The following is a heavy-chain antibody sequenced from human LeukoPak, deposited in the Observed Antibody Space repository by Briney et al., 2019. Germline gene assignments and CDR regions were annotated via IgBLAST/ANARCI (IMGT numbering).Heavy chain of an antibody. V-gene: IGHV3-30*18. CDR1: GFTFSSYG. Sequence: GGSLRLSCAASGFTFSSYGMHWVRQAPGKGLEWVAVISYDGSNKYYADSVKGRFTISRDNSKNTLYLQMNSLRAEDTAVYYCAKDSGRYSYGPYYFDYWGQGTLVTVSS. D-gene: IGHD5-18*01. CDR3: AKDSGRYSYGPYYFDY. CDR2: ISYDGSNK. J-gene: IGHJ4*02.